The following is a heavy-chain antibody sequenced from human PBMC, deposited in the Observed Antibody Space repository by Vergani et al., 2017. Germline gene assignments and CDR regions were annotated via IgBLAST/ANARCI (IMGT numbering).Heavy chain of an antibody. D-gene: IGHD6-13*01. CDR2: IYYSGST. CDR1: GGSISSGGYY. CDR3: ARDXCHDCYSSSWCGGGFDY. V-gene: IGHV4-31*03. J-gene: IGHJ4*02. Sequence: QVQLQESGPGLVKPSQTLSLTCTVSGGSISSGGYYWSWIRQHPGKGLEWIGYIYYSGSTYYNPSLKSRVTISVDTSKNQFSLKLSSVTAADTAVYYCARDXCHDCYSSSWCGGGFDYWGQGTLVTVSS.